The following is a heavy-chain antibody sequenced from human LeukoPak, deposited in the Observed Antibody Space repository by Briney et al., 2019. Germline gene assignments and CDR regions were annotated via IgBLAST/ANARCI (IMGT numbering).Heavy chain of an antibody. J-gene: IGHJ4*02. CDR1: GCTFSSYD. V-gene: IGHV1-69*06. Sequence: GASVKVSCKASGCTFSSYDISWVRQAPGQGLEWMGGIIPIFGTANYAQKFQGRFTITADKSTSTAYMELSSLRSEDTAVYYCARFKPDYGDYEDLYYFDYWGQGTLVTVSS. D-gene: IGHD4-17*01. CDR2: IIPIFGTA. CDR3: ARFKPDYGDYEDLYYFDY.